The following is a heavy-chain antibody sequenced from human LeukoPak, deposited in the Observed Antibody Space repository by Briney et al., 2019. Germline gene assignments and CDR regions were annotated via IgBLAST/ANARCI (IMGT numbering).Heavy chain of an antibody. D-gene: IGHD2-21*02. CDR1: GGSIGSGYY. J-gene: IGHJ4*02. V-gene: IGHV4-39*02. Sequence: PSETLSLTCTVSGGSIGSGYYWAWIRQPPGKGLEWIGSIHYGGTTHYNPSLQSRVTISADMSKNQFALDLRSVTAADTAVYYCTRDIGDFVSDFWGQGTPVTVSS. CDR3: TRDIGDFVSDF. CDR2: IHYGGTT.